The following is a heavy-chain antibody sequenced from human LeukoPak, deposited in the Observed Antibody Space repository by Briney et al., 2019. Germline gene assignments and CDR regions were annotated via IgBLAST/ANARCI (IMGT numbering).Heavy chain of an antibody. CDR1: GFTFSSYS. D-gene: IGHD4-17*01. Sequence: PGGSLRLSCAASGFTFSSYSMRWVRQPPGRRLVWVSGINTNGSSTSYADPVKGRLPISRDNAKNTLYLQMNSLRAEDTALYYCARNPYGDYAFFDCWGQGTLVTLP. J-gene: IGHJ4*02. CDR3: ARNPYGDYAFFDC. V-gene: IGHV3-74*01. CDR2: INTNGSST.